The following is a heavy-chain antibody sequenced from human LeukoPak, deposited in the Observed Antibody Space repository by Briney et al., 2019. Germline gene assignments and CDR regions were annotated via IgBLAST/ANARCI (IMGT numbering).Heavy chain of an antibody. D-gene: IGHD2-2*01. J-gene: IGHJ4*02. Sequence: GGSLRLSCAASGFTVSNNYMSWVRQAPGKGLEWVSRISGSGAGTYYADSVKGRFTISRDKSKNTLSLQMNSLRAEDTAVYYCAKMSGDCSSTICSSFDYWGQGTLVTVSS. V-gene: IGHV3-23*01. CDR2: ISGSGAGT. CDR3: AKMSGDCSSTICSSFDY. CDR1: GFTVSNNY.